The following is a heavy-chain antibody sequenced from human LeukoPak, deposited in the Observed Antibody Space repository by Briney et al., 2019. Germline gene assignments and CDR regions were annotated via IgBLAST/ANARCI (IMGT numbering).Heavy chain of an antibody. J-gene: IGHJ3*02. D-gene: IGHD6-13*01. CDR2: MNPNSGNT. CDR1: GDTFTIND. V-gene: IGHV1-8*01. Sequence: ASVKVSCKASGDTFTINDINWVRRATGQGLEWMGWMNPNSGNTGYAQKFQGRVTMTRNTSISTSYMELTNLRSEDTAVYYCARVTAAGTWAFDIWGQGTTVTVSS. CDR3: ARVTAAGTWAFDI.